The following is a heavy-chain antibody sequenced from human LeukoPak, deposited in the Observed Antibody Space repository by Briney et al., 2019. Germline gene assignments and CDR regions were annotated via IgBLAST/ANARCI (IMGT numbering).Heavy chain of an antibody. CDR1: GYTFTNYD. Sequence: ASVKVSCKASGYTFTNYDINWVRQATGQGLEWMGWMNPNSGNTSYAQKFQGRVTITRNASISTAYMELSSLRSEDTAVYYCARDSLEPIWGQGTLVTVSS. CDR3: ARDSLEPI. V-gene: IGHV1-8*01. CDR2: MNPNSGNT. D-gene: IGHD3-3*01. J-gene: IGHJ4*02.